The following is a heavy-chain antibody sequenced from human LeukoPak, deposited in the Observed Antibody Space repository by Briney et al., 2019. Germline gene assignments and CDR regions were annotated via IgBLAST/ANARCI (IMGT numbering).Heavy chain of an antibody. CDR1: GDSISNNY. D-gene: IGHD3-16*02. V-gene: IGHV4-59*08. CDR3: ARVGGELPYYFDY. Sequence: PSETLSLTCSVSGDSISNNYWSWMRQPPGKGLEWIGYIYFIGSTNYNPSLKSRVTMSVDTSKNQFSLKLSSVTAADTAVYYCARVGGELPYYFDYWGQGTLVTVSS. J-gene: IGHJ4*02. CDR2: IYFIGST.